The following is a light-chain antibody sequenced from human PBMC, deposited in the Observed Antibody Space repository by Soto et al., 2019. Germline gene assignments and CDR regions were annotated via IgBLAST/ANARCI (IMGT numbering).Light chain of an antibody. CDR1: SSDVGSYNL. Sequence: QPASVSGSPGQSITISCTGSSSDVGSYNLVSWYQQHPGKAPKLIIYEDTKRPSGLNNRFSGAKSGNTASLTISGLQAEDEADYYCCSYAGSSSWVFGGGTKVTVL. V-gene: IGLV2-23*01. J-gene: IGLJ3*02. CDR3: CSYAGSSSWV. CDR2: EDT.